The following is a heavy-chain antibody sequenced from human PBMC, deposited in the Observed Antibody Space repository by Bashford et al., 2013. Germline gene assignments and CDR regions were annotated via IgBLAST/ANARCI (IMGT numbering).Heavy chain of an antibody. V-gene: IGHV4-34*01. CDR1: GGSFSGYY. J-gene: IGHJ6*02. D-gene: IGHD6-13*01. CDR2: INHSGST. CDR3: ARARFRWITPHPGIAAAGIYYYYGMDV. Sequence: SETLSLTCAVYGGSFSGYYWSWIRQPPGKGLEWIGEINHSGSTNYNPSLKSRVTISVDTSKNQFSLKLSSVTAADTAVYYCARARFRWITPHPGIAAAGIYYYYGMDVWGQGTTVTVSS.